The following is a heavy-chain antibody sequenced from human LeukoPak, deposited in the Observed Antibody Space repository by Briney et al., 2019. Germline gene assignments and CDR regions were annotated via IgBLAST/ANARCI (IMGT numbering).Heavy chain of an antibody. CDR2: ISSSGSTI. CDR1: GFTFSSYE. J-gene: IGHJ6*02. V-gene: IGHV3-48*03. Sequence: PGGSLRLSCAASGFTFSSYEMNWVRQAPGKGLEWVSYISSSGSTIYYADSVKGRFTISRDNAKNSLYLQMNSLRAEDTAVYYCARDRTLGGCSGGSCYVYYYGMDVWGQGTTVIVSS. D-gene: IGHD2-15*01. CDR3: ARDRTLGGCSGGSCYVYYYGMDV.